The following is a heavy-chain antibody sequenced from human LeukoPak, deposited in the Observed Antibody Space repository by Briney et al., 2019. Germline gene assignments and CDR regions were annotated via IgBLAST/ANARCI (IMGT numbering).Heavy chain of an antibody. CDR1: GGSISSSSYY. D-gene: IGHD2-8*01. CDR2: IYYSGST. CDR3: ARDRVSSLWYFDL. Sequence: PSETLSLTCTVSGGSISSSSYYWGWIRQPPGKGLEWIGSIYYSGSTYYNPSLKSRVTISVDTSKNQFSLKLSSVTAADTAVYYCARDRVSSLWYFDLWGRGTLVTVSS. V-gene: IGHV4-39*07. J-gene: IGHJ2*01.